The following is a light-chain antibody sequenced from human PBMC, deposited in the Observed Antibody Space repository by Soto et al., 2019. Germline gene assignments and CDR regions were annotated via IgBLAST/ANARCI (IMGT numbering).Light chain of an antibody. J-gene: IGKJ1*01. CDR1: ESISFY. CDR2: AAS. Sequence: DIQMTQSPSSLSASVGDSVTITCRASESISFYLNWYQQKPGQAPKVLIYAASTLHRGVPSRFSGVGSGTDITLTISSLQPEDFATYYCQQNYINPRTFGPGTKV. V-gene: IGKV1-39*01. CDR3: QQNYINPRT.